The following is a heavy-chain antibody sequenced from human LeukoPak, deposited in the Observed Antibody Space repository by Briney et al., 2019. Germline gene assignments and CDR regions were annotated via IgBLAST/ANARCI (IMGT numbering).Heavy chain of an antibody. CDR1: GFTFTNYW. D-gene: IGHD1-26*01. CDR3: AKDQRWESPHYLDS. V-gene: IGHV3-74*01. CDR2: LPPDELDI. J-gene: IGHJ4*02. Sequence: GGSLRLSCAASGFTFTNYWMHWVRQAPGMGLVWVSRLPPDELDIIYADSVKGRFTVSRDNSKNTLYVQMNSLRDEDTAVYYCAKDQRWESPHYLDSWGQGTLVTVSS.